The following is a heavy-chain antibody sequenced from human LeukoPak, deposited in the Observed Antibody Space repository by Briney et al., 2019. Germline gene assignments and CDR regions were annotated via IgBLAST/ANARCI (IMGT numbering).Heavy chain of an antibody. CDR3: AKGGGITLVRGVTVDY. Sequence: QPGASLRLSCAASGFSFSSYAISWVRQAPGKELEWVSSISGSGASTYYADSVKGRFTISRDNSKNTLYLQMNSLRAEDTAVYSWAKGGGITLVRGVTVDYWGQGTLVTVSS. CDR1: GFSFSSYA. V-gene: IGHV3-23*01. D-gene: IGHD3-10*01. J-gene: IGHJ4*02. CDR2: ISGSGAST.